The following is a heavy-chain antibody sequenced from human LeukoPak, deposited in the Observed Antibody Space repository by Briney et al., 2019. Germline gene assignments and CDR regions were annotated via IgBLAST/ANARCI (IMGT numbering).Heavy chain of an antibody. CDR2: IYYSGST. J-gene: IGHJ4*02. Sequence: SETLSLTCTVSGGSISSYYWSWIRQPPGKGLEWIGYIYYSGSTNYNPSLKSRVTISVDTSKNQFSLKVSSVTAADTAVYYCATLWSPMVEIDYWGQGTLVTVSS. CDR3: ATLWSPMVEIDY. CDR1: GGSISSYY. D-gene: IGHD2-15*01. V-gene: IGHV4-59*08.